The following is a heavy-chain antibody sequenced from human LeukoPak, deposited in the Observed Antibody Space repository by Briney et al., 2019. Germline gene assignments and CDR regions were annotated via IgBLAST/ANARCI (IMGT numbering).Heavy chain of an antibody. D-gene: IGHD6-13*01. CDR1: GFTFKNYA. CDR2: FSVNGRDT. V-gene: IGHV3-23*01. CDR3: AKPGRTAAGLFDS. J-gene: IGHJ4*02. Sequence: GGSLRLSCAASGFTFKNYALSWVRQAPGKGLEWVSGFSVNGRDTYYADFVKGRFTIARDIAKNTLYLQLNSLRAEDTATYYCAKPGRTAAGLFDSWGQGTLVTVSS.